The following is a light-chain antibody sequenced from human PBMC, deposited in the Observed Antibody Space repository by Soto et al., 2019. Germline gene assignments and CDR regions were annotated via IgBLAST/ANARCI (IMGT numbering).Light chain of an antibody. V-gene: IGKV3-20*01. J-gene: IGKJ1*01. Sequence: EVMLTQSPGALSLSPGEGVTLSCRASQNIRGNELAWYRQKRGQAPRLLMYGGSTRADGIPDRFSGRGTGTNFTLTISRLEPEDSAVYYCQDYGTSHPWTFGQGTKLEIK. CDR2: GGS. CDR1: QNIRGNE. CDR3: QDYGTSHPWT.